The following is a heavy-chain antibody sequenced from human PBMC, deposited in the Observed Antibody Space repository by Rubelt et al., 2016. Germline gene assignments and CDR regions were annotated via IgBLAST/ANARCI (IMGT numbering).Heavy chain of an antibody. CDR3: ARDWTLIAVAGTVSESDS. CDR1: GFTFSDYY. V-gene: IGHV3-11*04. J-gene: IGHJ5*01. CDR2: ISSSGRTI. Sequence: QVQLVESGGGLVKPGGSLRLSCAASGFTFSDYYMNWLRQAPGKGLEWVSYISSSGRTIYYAESVKGRFTISRDNAKNSLYLKINGLRVEDTAVYYCARDWTLIAVAGTVSESDSWGQGTLVTVSS. D-gene: IGHD6-19*01.